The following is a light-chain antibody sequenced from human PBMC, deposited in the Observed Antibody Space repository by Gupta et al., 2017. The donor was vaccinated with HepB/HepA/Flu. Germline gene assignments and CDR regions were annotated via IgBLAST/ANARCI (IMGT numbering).Light chain of an antibody. V-gene: IGKV2-28*01. CDR3: RQALQTPLT. Sequence: DIVMTQSPLSLSVTPGEPASISCRSSQSLLHSNGYKYLDWFLQKPGQSPQLLIYLGSYRASGVPDRFSGGGSGTDFTLKISRVEAEDVGVYYCRQALQTPLTFGGGTKVEIK. CDR1: QSLLHSNGYKY. CDR2: LGS. J-gene: IGKJ4*01.